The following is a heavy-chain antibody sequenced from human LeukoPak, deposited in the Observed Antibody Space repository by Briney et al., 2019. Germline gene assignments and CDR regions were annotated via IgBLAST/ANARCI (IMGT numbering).Heavy chain of an antibody. CDR2: IFYSGST. J-gene: IGHJ5*02. CDR1: GASISSSSDY. CDR3: ARDDVRGFS. Sequence: SETLSLTCTVSGASISSSSDYWGWIRQPPGKGLEWIGSIFYSGSTYYNPSLKSRVTISVDTSRNQFSLKLSSVTAADTAVYYRARDDVRGFSWGQGTLVTVSS. V-gene: IGHV4-39*02.